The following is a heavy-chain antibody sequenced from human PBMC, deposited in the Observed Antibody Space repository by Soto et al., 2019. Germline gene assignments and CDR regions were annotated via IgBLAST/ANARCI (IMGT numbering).Heavy chain of an antibody. J-gene: IGHJ4*02. CDR2: ISGSGGST. CDR3: AKGRIAVAILYFDY. V-gene: IGHV3-23*01. Sequence: GGSLRLSCAASGFTLRSYAMSWVRQAPGKGLEWVSAISGSGGSTYYADSVKGRFTISRDNSKNTLYLQMNSLRAEDTAVYYCAKGRIAVAILYFDYWGQGTLVTVSS. D-gene: IGHD6-19*01. CDR1: GFTLRSYA.